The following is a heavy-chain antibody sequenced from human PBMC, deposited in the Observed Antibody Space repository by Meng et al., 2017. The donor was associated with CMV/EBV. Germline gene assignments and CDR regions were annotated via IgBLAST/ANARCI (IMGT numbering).Heavy chain of an antibody. CDR1: GFSLRTSGVG. Sequence: QITLKEVGPTLVKPTQTLTLTCTFSGFSLRTSGVGVGWIRQPPGKALEWLALIYWDDDKRYSPSLKSRLTITKDTSKNQVVLTMTNMDPVDTATYYCAHRGRIAAAGTDWFDPWGQGTLVTVSS. V-gene: IGHV2-5*02. D-gene: IGHD6-13*01. CDR2: IYWDDDK. J-gene: IGHJ5*02. CDR3: AHRGRIAAAGTDWFDP.